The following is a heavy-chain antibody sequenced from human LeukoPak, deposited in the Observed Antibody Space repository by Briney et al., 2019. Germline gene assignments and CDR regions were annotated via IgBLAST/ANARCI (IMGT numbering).Heavy chain of an antibody. V-gene: IGHV3-48*03. CDR3: ARDRVGGPGYFDY. CDR1: GFTFSNYE. J-gene: IGHJ4*02. CDR2: ISSSGGTI. Sequence: LSGGSLRLSCAASGFTFSNYEMNWVRQTPGKGLEWVSYISSSGGTIYYADSVKGRFTISRDNAKNSLYLQMNSLRAEDTAVYYCARDRVGGPGYFDYWGQGTLVTVSS. D-gene: IGHD3-10*01.